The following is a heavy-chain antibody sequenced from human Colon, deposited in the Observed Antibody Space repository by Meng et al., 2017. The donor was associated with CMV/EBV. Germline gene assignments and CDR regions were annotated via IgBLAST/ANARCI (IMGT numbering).Heavy chain of an antibody. CDR1: GFTFSDYF. V-gene: IGHV3-72*01. D-gene: IGHD2-15*01. J-gene: IGHJ4*02. CDR3: VRDGRKYSFDF. CDR2: AKNSAHNYAT. Sequence: GGSLRLSCAASGFTFSDYFMDWIRQSPGKGLEWVGRAKNSAHNYATEYAASVKGRFTTSRDDSNNSLSLQMNSLKSDDTAVYYCVRDGRKYSFDFWGQGTLVTVSS.